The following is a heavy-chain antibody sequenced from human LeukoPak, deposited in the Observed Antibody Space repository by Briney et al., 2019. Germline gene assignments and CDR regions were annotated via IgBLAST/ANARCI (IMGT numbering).Heavy chain of an antibody. CDR3: ARLPYLYYFDY. CDR2: IYTSGST. V-gene: IGHV4-4*09. Sequence: SETLSLTCTVSGGSISSYYWSWIRQPPRKGLEWIGYIYTSGSTNYNPSLKSRVTISVDTSKNQFSLKLSSVTAADTAVYYCARLPYLYYFDYWGQGTLVTVSS. D-gene: IGHD2-21*01. CDR1: GGSISSYY. J-gene: IGHJ4*02.